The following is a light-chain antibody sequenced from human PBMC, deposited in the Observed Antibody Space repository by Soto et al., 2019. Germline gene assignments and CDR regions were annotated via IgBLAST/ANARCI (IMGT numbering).Light chain of an antibody. V-gene: IGKV1-17*01. CDR2: AAS. CDR3: LQHSTYPLT. CDR1: QGIRND. J-gene: IGKJ1*01. Sequence: DIQMTQFPSSLSASVGDRVTITCRASQGIRNDLAWYQQKPGKAPKRLIYAASSLQSGVPSRFSGRGSGTELTLAISSLQPADFATFYCLQHSTYPLTFGQGTKVEIK.